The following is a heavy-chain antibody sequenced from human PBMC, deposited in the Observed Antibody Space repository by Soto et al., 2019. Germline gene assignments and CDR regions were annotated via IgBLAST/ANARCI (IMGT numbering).Heavy chain of an antibody. V-gene: IGHV4-4*02. CDR2: SHQSGTT. D-gene: IGHD5-18*01. CDR3: ATRDTSRFY. J-gene: IGHJ4*02. Sequence: QVQLQESGPGLVKPSGTLSLTCAVSGVSINSHDWWTWVRQPPGKGLEGIGESHQSGTTNYNSSLESRVTISVDKSKNHFSLNVSSVTVADTAVYYCATRDTSRFYWGQGTLVTVSS. CDR1: GVSINSHDW.